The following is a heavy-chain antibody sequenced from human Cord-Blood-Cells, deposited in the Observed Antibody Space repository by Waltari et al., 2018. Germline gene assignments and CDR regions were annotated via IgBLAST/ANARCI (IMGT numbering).Heavy chain of an antibody. V-gene: IGHV1-18*01. Sequence: QVQLVQSGAEVKKPGASVKVSCKASGYTFTSYGISWVRQAPGQGLEWMGWISAYNGNTNYAQKLQGRVTMTTDTSTSTAYMELRSLRSDDTAVYYCARDASYYDFWSGYPAISSYYYGMDVWGQGTTVTVSS. D-gene: IGHD3-3*01. CDR3: ARDASYYDFWSGYPAISSYYYGMDV. CDR1: GYTFTSYG. CDR2: ISAYNGNT. J-gene: IGHJ6*02.